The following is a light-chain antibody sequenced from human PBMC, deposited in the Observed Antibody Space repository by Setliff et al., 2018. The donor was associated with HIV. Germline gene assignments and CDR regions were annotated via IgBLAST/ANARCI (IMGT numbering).Light chain of an antibody. CDR2: EVN. Sequence: QSALAQPPSASGSPGQSVTISCTGTSGDVGGYNYVSWYQQHPGKAPKLMIYEVNQRPSGVPDRSSGSKSGDTASLTVSGLQAEDEADYFCSSYAGSNIYVFGTGTKVTVL. J-gene: IGLJ1*01. V-gene: IGLV2-8*01. CDR3: SSYAGSNIYV. CDR1: SGDVGGYNY.